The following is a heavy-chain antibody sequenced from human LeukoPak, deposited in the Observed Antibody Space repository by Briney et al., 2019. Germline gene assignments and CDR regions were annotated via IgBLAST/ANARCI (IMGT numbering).Heavy chain of an antibody. V-gene: IGHV3-73*01. J-gene: IGHJ5*02. CDR1: GFTFSDSA. D-gene: IGHD2-8*01. Sequence: GGSLGLSCAASGFTFSDSAIHWVRQASGKGLEWVGRIRDKGYGHATAYAASVKGRFTLSRDDSKNTAYLQMNSLKTEDTALYYCTTPNEGNWFDPWGQGTLVTVSS. CDR2: IRDKGYGHAT. CDR3: TTPNEGNWFDP.